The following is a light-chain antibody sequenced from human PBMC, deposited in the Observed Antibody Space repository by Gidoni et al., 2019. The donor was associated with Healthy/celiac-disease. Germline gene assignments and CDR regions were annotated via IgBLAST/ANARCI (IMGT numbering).Light chain of an antibody. CDR3: QQYGSSP. CDR1: QSVIISS. CDR2: GEA. V-gene: IGKV3-20*01. J-gene: IGKJ4*01. Sequence: IVLTQSPGTLSWSPGERATRSCRASQSVIISSLDWYQQKPGQAPRLLIYGEASRATGIPDRFSGSGSGTDFTLTISRLEPEEFAVYYCQQYGSSPFGGGTKVEIK.